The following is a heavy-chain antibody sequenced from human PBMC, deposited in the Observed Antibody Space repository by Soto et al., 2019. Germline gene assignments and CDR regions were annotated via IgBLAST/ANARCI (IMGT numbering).Heavy chain of an antibody. J-gene: IGHJ3*02. CDR3: ARHVLSATGLDGFDI. CDR1: GSSINSGDNY. CDR2: IYYSGST. Sequence: SATLSLTCTLGGSSINSGDNYWSWNRQPPGKGLEWIGYIYYSGSTYYNPSLKSRVTISVDTSKNQFSLKLSSVTAADTAVYYCARHVLSATGLDGFDIWGQGTMVT. V-gene: IGHV4-30-4*01. D-gene: IGHD3-9*01.